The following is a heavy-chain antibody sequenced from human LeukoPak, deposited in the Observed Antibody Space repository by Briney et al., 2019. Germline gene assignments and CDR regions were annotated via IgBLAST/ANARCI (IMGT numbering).Heavy chain of an antibody. CDR2: SNPNSGGT. J-gene: IGHJ4*02. CDR3: ARSADYDFDY. D-gene: IGHD4-17*01. V-gene: IGHV1-2*02. Sequence: ASVKVSCKASGYTFTGYYMNWVRQAPGQGLEWMGWSNPNSGGTNYAQKFQGRVTMTRDTSISTAYMELSRLRSDDTAVYYCARSADYDFDYWGQGTLVTVSA. CDR1: GYTFTGYY.